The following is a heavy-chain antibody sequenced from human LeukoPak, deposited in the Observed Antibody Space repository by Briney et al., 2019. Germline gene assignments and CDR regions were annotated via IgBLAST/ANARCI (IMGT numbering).Heavy chain of an antibody. CDR1: GGSFSGYY. J-gene: IGHJ4*02. D-gene: IGHD3-22*01. Sequence: SETLSLTCAVYGGSFSGYYWSWIRQLPGKGLEWIGEINHSGSTNYNPSLKSRVTISVDTSKNQFSLKLSSVTAADTAVYYCARCAYDSSGYYSLTSYFDYWGQGTLVTVSS. V-gene: IGHV4-34*01. CDR3: ARCAYDSSGYYSLTSYFDY. CDR2: INHSGST.